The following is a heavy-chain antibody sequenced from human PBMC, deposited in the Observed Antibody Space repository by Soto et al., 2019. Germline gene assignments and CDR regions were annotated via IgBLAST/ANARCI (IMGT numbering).Heavy chain of an antibody. CDR1: GFTFSNYC. J-gene: IGHJ6*02. CDR3: AKDSITYYYSEGMDV. Sequence: GGSLRLACSAFGFTFSNYCMPWLRQAPGKGREWVAVISYDGSNKYYADSVKGRFTISRDNSKNKLYLQMHSLIAEDTAVYYCAKDSITYYYSEGMDVWGQGTMVTVSS. V-gene: IGHV3-30*18. CDR2: ISYDGSNK. D-gene: IGHD1-20*01.